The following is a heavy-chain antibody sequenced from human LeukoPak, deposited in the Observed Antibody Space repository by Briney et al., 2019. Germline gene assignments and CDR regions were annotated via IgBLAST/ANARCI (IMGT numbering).Heavy chain of an antibody. Sequence: GGSLRLSCGASGFTFSSYSMNWVRQAPWKGLEWVSSISSSSSYIYYADSVKGRFTISRDNAKNSLYLQMNSLRAEDTAVYYCARDLANQLDDYWGQGTLVTVSS. CDR2: ISSSSSYI. J-gene: IGHJ4*02. D-gene: IGHD2-2*01. CDR3: ARDLANQLDDY. V-gene: IGHV3-21*01. CDR1: GFTFSSYS.